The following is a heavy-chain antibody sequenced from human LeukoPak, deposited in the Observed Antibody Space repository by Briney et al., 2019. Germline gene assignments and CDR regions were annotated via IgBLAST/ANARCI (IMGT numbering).Heavy chain of an antibody. D-gene: IGHD6-6*01. CDR2: IRYDGSNK. Sequence: TGGSLRLSCAASGFTFSSYGMHWVRQAPGKGLEWVAFIRYDGSNKYYADSVKGRFTISRDNSKNTLYLQMNSLRADDTAVYYCARDLPTGSDYFDYWGQGTLVTVSS. V-gene: IGHV3-30*02. CDR1: GFTFSSYG. CDR3: ARDLPTGSDYFDY. J-gene: IGHJ4*02.